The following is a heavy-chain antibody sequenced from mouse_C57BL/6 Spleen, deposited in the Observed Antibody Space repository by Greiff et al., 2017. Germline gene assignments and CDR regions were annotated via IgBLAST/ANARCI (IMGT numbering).Heavy chain of an antibody. CDR1: GFSLTSYG. Sequence: VHLVESGPGLVAPSQSLSITCTVSGFSLTSYGVDWVRQPPGKGLEWLGVLWGGGSTNYNSALMSRLSISKDNSKSQVFLKLNSLQTADTAMYYCAKHHYDYPFAYWGQGTLVTVSA. J-gene: IGHJ3*01. CDR2: LWGGGST. D-gene: IGHD2-4*01. CDR3: AKHHYDYPFAY. V-gene: IGHV2-9*01.